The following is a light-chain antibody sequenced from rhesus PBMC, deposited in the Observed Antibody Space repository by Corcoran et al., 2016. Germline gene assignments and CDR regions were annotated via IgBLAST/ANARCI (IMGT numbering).Light chain of an antibody. CDR1: TGPVTSDNY. J-gene: IGLJ6*01. Sequence: QAVVTQEPSLTVSPGGTVTLTCGSSTGPVTSDNYPHWFQQKPGKAPRGLIYNTNIRHSWTPARFSGSLGGGKAALTLSGAQPEDAADYYCLLYYGGTHDVFGSGSKLTVL. CDR3: LLYYGGTHDV. CDR2: NTN. V-gene: IGLV7-71*01.